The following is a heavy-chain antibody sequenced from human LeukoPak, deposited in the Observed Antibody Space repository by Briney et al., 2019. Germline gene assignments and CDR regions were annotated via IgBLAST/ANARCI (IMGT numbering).Heavy chain of an antibody. CDR1: GFTFSSYA. V-gene: IGHV3-30*04. J-gene: IGHJ4*02. D-gene: IGHD5-12*01. Sequence: PGGSLRLSCAASGFTFSSYAMHGVRQAPGKGLEWVAVISYDGSNKYYADSVKGRFTISRDNSKNTLYLQMNSLRAEDTAVYYCARGFDVDIVATIGYFDYWGQGTLVTVSS. CDR2: ISYDGSNK. CDR3: ARGFDVDIVATIGYFDY.